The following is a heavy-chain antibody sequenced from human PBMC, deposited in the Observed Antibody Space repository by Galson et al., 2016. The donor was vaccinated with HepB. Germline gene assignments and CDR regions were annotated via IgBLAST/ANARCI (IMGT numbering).Heavy chain of an antibody. J-gene: IGHJ6*02. Sequence: SVKVSCKASGYSFTTSYMHWVRQAPGQGLEWMGMINPNGGRTRYPQKFRGRVTMTRNTSTSTVYMDLNSLRPEDTAVYYCAKDLQVPAAIEGMDVWGQGTTVTVSS. CDR2: INPNGGRT. D-gene: IGHD2-2*02. CDR1: GYSFTTSY. CDR3: AKDLQVPAAIEGMDV. V-gene: IGHV1-46*01.